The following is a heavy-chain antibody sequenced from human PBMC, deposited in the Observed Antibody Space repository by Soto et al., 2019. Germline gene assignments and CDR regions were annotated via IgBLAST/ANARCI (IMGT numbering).Heavy chain of an antibody. CDR3: AHTRVPDTLDY. CDR1: GFSLSTSGVG. V-gene: IGHV2-5*01. J-gene: IGHJ4*01. Sequence: QITLKESGPTLVKPTQTLTLTCTFSGFSLSTSGVGVAWIRQPPGKPLEWLALIYWNDIKRYSPSLKSRLTIPKDTSKNQVVLTMTSMDPVDTATYYCAHTRVPDTLDYWGQGTLVTVSS. CDR2: IYWNDIK. D-gene: IGHD2-2*01.